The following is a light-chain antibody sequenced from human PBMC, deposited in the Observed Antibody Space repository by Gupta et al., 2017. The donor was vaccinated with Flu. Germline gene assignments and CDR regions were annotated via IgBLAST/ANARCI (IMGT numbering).Light chain of an antibody. V-gene: IGLV1-44*01. CDR3: AAWDDSLNAYV. CDR1: SSNIGDNS. CDR2: SDN. J-gene: IGLJ1*01. Sequence: SVVTQPPSPSGAPGQRVPMPCSGSSSNIGDNSVNWYQHLPGTAPKLLIYSDNQRPSGVPDRFSGSKSGTSASLAISGLQSEDEADYYCAAWDDSLNAYVFGTGTKVTVL.